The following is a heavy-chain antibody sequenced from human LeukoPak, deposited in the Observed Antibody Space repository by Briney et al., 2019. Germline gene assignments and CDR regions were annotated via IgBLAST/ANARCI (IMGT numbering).Heavy chain of an antibody. D-gene: IGHD6-19*01. CDR1: GYTFTGYY. J-gene: IGHJ5*02. CDR2: ISPHSGGT. Sequence: ASVKVSCKASGYTFTGYYIHWVRQAPGQGLEWMGWISPHSGGTNYAQKFQGRVTMTRDTSISTAYMELSRLRSDDTAVYYCARVIAVAQEDWFDPWGQGTLVTVSS. CDR3: ARVIAVAQEDWFDP. V-gene: IGHV1-2*02.